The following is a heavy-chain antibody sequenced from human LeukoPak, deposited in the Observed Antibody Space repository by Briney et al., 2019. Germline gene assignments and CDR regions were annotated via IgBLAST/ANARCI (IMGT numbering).Heavy chain of an antibody. CDR3: ARVQSRLSWFDP. Sequence: SETLSLTCTVSGGSISSYYWSWIRQPPGKGLEWIGYIYYSGSTYYNPSLKSRVTISLDTSKNQFSLKMRSVTAADTAVYYCARVQSRLSWFDPWGQGTLVTVSS. V-gene: IGHV4-59*12. CDR1: GGSISSYY. J-gene: IGHJ5*02. CDR2: IYYSGST.